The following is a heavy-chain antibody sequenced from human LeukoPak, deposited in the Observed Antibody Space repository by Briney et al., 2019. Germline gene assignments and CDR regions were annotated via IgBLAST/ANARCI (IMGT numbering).Heavy chain of an antibody. J-gene: IGHJ6*02. CDR1: GFTFSDYY. Sequence: PGGSLRLSCAASGFTFSDYYMSWIRQAPGKGLEWLSYINPTSGYTPYADSVRGRFTISRDNAKNSLYLQMNSLRAEDTAVYYCARNAYGAQTPSDDWGQGTTVTVSS. D-gene: IGHD4-17*01. V-gene: IGHV3-11*03. CDR2: INPTSGYT. CDR3: ARNAYGAQTPSDD.